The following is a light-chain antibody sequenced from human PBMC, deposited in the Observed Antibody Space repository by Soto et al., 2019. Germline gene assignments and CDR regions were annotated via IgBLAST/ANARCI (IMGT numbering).Light chain of an antibody. CDR1: QTISYTSINKTY. CDR2: WAS. V-gene: IGKV4-1*01. Sequence: DIVMTQSPDSLAVSLGERATISCKSSQTISYTSINKTYLAWYQQRPGEPPKLLIYWASMRGSGVPDRLSGSGFGTDFTLTISSLQIEDVAVYYCQQYFSYPLTFGGGTKVDI. CDR3: QQYFSYPLT. J-gene: IGKJ4*01.